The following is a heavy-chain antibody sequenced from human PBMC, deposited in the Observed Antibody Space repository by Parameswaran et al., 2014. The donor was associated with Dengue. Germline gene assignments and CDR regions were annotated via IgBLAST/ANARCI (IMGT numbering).Heavy chain of an antibody. J-gene: IGHJ3*02. D-gene: IGHD3-16*01. Sequence: MPGVRQAPGKGLEWVAVIWYDGSNKYYADSVKGRFTISRDNAKNSLYLQMNSLRAEDTAVYYCARGGLWDAFDIWGQGTMVTVSS. CDR2: IWYDGSNK. CDR3: ARGGLWDAFDI. V-gene: IGHV3-33*01.